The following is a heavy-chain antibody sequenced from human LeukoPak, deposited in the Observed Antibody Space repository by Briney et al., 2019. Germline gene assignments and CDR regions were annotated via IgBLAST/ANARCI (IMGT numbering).Heavy chain of an antibody. CDR1: GGTFSSYA. CDR3: ARDQLVGATSY. CDR2: VIPILGIA. V-gene: IGHV1-69*04. Sequence: SVKVSCKASGGTFSSYAISLVRQAPGQGLEWMGRVIPILGIANYAQKFQGRVTITADKSTSTAYMELSSLRSEDTAVYYCARDQLVGATSYWGQGTLVTVSS. J-gene: IGHJ4*02. D-gene: IGHD1-26*01.